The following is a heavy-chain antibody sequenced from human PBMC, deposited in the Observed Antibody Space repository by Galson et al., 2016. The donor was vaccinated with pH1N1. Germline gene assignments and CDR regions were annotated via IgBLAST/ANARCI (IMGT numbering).Heavy chain of an antibody. D-gene: IGHD1-14*01. V-gene: IGHV4-31*02. J-gene: IGHJ4*02. CDR3: ARDASTGTHLDY. Sequence: SWIRQRPGKGLEWIGHIYYSGRTYYNPSLKSRVTISVDTSKNQFSLRLSSMTAADTAVYFCARDASTGTHLDYWGQGTLVTVSA. CDR2: IYYSGRT.